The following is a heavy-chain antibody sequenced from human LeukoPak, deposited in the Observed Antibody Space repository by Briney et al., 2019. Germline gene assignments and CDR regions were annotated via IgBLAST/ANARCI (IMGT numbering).Heavy chain of an antibody. CDR3: ARRNGYYYYYMDV. D-gene: IGHD2-8*01. CDR2: IYPGDSDT. J-gene: IGHJ6*03. V-gene: IGHV5-51*01. CDR1: GYSFTGYW. Sequence: GESLKISCXGSGYSFTGYWIGWVRQMTGKGLEWMRIIYPGDSDTRYSPSFQGQVTISADKSISTAYLQWSSLKASDTAMYYCARRNGYYYYYMDVWGKGTTVTVSS.